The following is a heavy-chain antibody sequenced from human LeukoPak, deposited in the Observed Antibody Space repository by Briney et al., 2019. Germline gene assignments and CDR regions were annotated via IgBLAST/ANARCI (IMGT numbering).Heavy chain of an antibody. CDR1: GGSITNSY. CDR3: ASRREYSYGYVDY. CDR2: IYYSGST. D-gene: IGHD5-18*01. J-gene: IGHJ4*02. Sequence: SETLSLTCTVSGGSITNSYWSWIRQPPGKGLEWIGSIYYSGSTYYNPSLKSRVTISVDTSKNQFSLKLSSVTAADTAVYYCASRREYSYGYVDYWGQGTLVTVSS. V-gene: IGHV4-39*01.